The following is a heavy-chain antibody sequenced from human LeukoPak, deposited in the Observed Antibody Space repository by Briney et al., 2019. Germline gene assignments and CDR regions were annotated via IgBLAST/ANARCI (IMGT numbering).Heavy chain of an antibody. V-gene: IGHV4-31*03. Sequence: SQTLALTYTVSVGSLSIGDDYCTSIPRHPGKVLGWIWYIYYSGSSSSIHSLKSRVTISIDTSKNKFSLKLRSVTAADTAVYYCERDAGYGSGTYRFDYWGQGTLVTVSS. CDR2: IYYSGSS. J-gene: IGHJ4*02. CDR3: ERDAGYGSGTYRFDY. D-gene: IGHD3-10*01. CDR1: VGSLSIGDDY.